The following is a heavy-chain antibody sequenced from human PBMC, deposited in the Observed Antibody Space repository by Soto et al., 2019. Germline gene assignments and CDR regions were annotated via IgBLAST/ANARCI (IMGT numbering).Heavy chain of an antibody. D-gene: IGHD3-3*01. V-gene: IGHV1-2*02. Sequence: QVHLVQSGAEVKKPGASVKVSCKASDDTFTDYYIHWVRQAPGQGLEWLGWINPHSGGTKYVQEFQGGGTMTRDTSINTDYMERSRLTSDDTAVYFCARDRSRIFVVVITSGYYGMDVWGQGTAVTVSS. J-gene: IGHJ6*02. CDR2: INPHSGGT. CDR3: ARDRSRIFVVVITSGYYGMDV. CDR1: DDTFTDYY.